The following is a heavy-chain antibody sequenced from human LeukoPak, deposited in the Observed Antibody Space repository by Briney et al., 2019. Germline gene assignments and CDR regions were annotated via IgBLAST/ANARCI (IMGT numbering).Heavy chain of an antibody. V-gene: IGHV3-48*02. J-gene: IGHJ6*02. Sequence: GGSLRPSCAASGFTFSSSSMNWVRQAPGKGLEWVSYISPSSNTIYYADSVKGRFTISRDNAKNSLSLQMNSLRDEDTAVYYCASSGLQYGMDVWGQGTTVTVSS. CDR3: ASSGLQYGMDV. CDR2: ISPSSNTI. D-gene: IGHD6-19*01. CDR1: GFTFSSSS.